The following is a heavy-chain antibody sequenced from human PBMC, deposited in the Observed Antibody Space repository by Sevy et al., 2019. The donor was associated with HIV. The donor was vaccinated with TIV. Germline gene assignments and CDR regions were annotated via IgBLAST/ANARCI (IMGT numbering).Heavy chain of an antibody. V-gene: IGHV3-9*01. CDR3: AKDTFTGHDYYDAFDM. D-gene: IGHD5-12*01. CDR2: ISWNSGKI. J-gene: IGHJ3*02. CDR1: GFTFDDDG. Sequence: GGSLRLSCAASGFTFDDDGMHWVHQAPGKGLEWVSGISWNSGKIAYLDSVKGRFTISRDNAKNSLFLQMNSLRPEDTAFYYCAKDTFTGHDYYDAFDMWGQGTMVTVSS.